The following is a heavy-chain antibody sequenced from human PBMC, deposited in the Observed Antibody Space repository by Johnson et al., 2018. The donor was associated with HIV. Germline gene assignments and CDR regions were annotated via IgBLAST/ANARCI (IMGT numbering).Heavy chain of an antibody. D-gene: IGHD3-3*01. Sequence: QVQLVESGGGVVQPGRSLRLSCAASGFTFSSYAMHWVRQAPGKGLGWVAVISYDGSNKYYADSVKGRFTISRDNSKNTLYLQMNSLRAEDTAVYYCAGLGVVLFDDAFDIWGQGTIVTVSS. CDR3: AGLGVVLFDDAFDI. CDR2: ISYDGSNK. CDR1: GFTFSSYA. J-gene: IGHJ3*02. V-gene: IGHV3-30-3*01.